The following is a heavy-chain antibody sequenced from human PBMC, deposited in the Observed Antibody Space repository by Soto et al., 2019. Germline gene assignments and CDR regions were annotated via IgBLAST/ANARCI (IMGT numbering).Heavy chain of an antibody. J-gene: IGHJ6*02. CDR1: GGSISSYY. D-gene: IGHD5-18*01. V-gene: IGHV4-59*01. CDR2: IYYGGST. CDR3: AKSKGYSYDYFYYYAMDV. Sequence: SETLSLTCTVSGGSISSYYWSWIRQPPGKGLGWIGNIYYGGSTNYNPSLKSRVTISVDTSKNQFSLKLSSVTAADTAVYYCAKSKGYSYDYFYYYAMDVWGQGTTVTVSS.